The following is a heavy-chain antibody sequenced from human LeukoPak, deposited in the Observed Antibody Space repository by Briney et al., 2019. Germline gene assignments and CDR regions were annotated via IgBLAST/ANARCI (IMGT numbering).Heavy chain of an antibody. Sequence: SGGSLRLSCAASGFTFSDYYMSWIRQAPGKGLEWVSYISSSGSTIYYADSVKGRYTISRDNAKNSLYLQMNSLRAEDTAVYYCARVKRGDYYFDYWGQGTLVTVSS. V-gene: IGHV3-11*04. D-gene: IGHD2-21*01. CDR3: ARVKRGDYYFDY. CDR2: ISSSGSTI. CDR1: GFTFSDYY. J-gene: IGHJ4*02.